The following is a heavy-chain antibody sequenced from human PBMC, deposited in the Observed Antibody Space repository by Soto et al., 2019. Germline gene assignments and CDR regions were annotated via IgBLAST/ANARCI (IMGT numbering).Heavy chain of an antibody. J-gene: IGHJ6*02. D-gene: IGHD2-15*01. CDR2: TYYRSRWYS. V-gene: IGHV6-1*01. CDR3: ARSEEDSDYYYYGMDV. CDR1: GDTVSSNSVA. Sequence: SPTLSLPCVGSGDTVSSNSVAWNWVRQSPSRGLEWLGRTYYRSRWYSDYAVSVRSRIDINADTSQNQVSLQLNSVTPEDTAVYYCARSEEDSDYYYYGMDVWGQGTTVTVSS.